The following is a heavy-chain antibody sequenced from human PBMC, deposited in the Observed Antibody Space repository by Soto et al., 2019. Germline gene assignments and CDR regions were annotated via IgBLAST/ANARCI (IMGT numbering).Heavy chain of an antibody. J-gene: IGHJ3*02. CDR2: ISYDGSNK. CDR3: AKAMVRGVMVGAFDI. CDR1: GFTFSSYG. Sequence: LRLSCAASGFTFSSYGMHWVRQAPGKGLERVAVISYDGSNKYYADSVKGRFTISRDNSKNTLYLQMNSLRAEDTAVYYCAKAMVRGVMVGAFDIWGQGAMVTVSS. D-gene: IGHD3-10*01. V-gene: IGHV3-30*18.